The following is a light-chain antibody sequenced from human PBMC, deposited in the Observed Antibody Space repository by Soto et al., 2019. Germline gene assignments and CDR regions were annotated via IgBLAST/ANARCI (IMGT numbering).Light chain of an antibody. CDR1: QSVSSY. J-gene: IGKJ1*01. V-gene: IGKV3-11*01. CDR2: DAS. CDR3: QQRSNWPPWT. Sequence: EIVLTQSPATLSLSPGERATLSCRASQSVSSYLAWYQQKPDQAPRLLIYDASNRATGIPARFSGSGSGTDFTLTISSLEPEDFAVYYCQQRSNWPPWTCGQGTKVEIK.